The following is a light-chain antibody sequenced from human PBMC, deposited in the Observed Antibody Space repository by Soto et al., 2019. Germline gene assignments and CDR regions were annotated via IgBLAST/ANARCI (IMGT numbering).Light chain of an antibody. CDR1: QSISSW. V-gene: IGKV1-5*03. Sequence: DIQMTQSPSTLSESVGDRVTISCRASQSISSWLAWYQQKPGKAPKLLIYKASSLESGVPSRFSGRGSGTEFTLTISSLQPDDFATYYCQQYNSYSRTFGPGTKVDIK. CDR3: QQYNSYSRT. J-gene: IGKJ3*01. CDR2: KAS.